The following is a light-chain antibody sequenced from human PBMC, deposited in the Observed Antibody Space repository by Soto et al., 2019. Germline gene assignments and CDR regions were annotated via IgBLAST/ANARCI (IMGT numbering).Light chain of an antibody. J-gene: IGLJ1*01. Sequence: QSVLTQPPSVSGAPRQRVTISCTGSSSNIGAGYDVHWYQQLPGTAPKLLIYGNTNRPSGVPDRFSGSKSGTSASLAITGLQASDEADHYCQSYDSSLSGYVFGTGTKLTVL. CDR2: GNT. V-gene: IGLV1-40*01. CDR1: SSNIGAGYD. CDR3: QSYDSSLSGYV.